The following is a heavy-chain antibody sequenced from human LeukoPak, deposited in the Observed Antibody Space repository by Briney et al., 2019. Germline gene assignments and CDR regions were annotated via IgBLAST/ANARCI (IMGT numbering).Heavy chain of an antibody. Sequence: ASVKVSCKASGYTFTSYYIHWVRQASGRGLEWMGGIIPIFGTANYAQKFQGRVTITADESTSTAYMELSSLRSEDTAVYYCARVPHGYSYGYYFDYWGQGTLVTVSS. V-gene: IGHV1-69*13. CDR1: GYTFTSYY. D-gene: IGHD5-18*01. CDR3: ARVPHGYSYGYYFDY. CDR2: IIPIFGTA. J-gene: IGHJ4*02.